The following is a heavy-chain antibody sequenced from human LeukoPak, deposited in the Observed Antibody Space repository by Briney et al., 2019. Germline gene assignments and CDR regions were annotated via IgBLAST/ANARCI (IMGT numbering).Heavy chain of an antibody. Sequence: NASEPLSLTCTVSGYSISSGYYWGWIRQPPGKGLEWIGSIYHSGSTYYNPSLKSRVTISVDTSKNQFSLKLSSVTAADTAVYYCARGTAMVTGYFDYWGQGTLVTVSS. V-gene: IGHV4-38-2*02. D-gene: IGHD5-18*01. CDR3: ARGTAMVTGYFDY. CDR2: IYHSGST. CDR1: GYSISSGYY. J-gene: IGHJ4*02.